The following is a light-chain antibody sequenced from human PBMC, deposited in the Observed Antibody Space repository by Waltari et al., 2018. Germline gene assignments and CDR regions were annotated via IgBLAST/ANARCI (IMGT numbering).Light chain of an antibody. V-gene: IGLV1-44*01. CDR3: AAWDDSRNGHVV. CDR1: SYNIGSNP. CDR2: KND. Sequence: QSVLTQPPSASGAPGQRVTISCSGSSYNIGSNPLNWYHQLPGTAPKLLSYKNDRRPSGVPDRFSGSKSDNSASLTISWLQSEDEADYYCAAWDDSRNGHVVFGGGTKVTVL. J-gene: IGLJ2*01.